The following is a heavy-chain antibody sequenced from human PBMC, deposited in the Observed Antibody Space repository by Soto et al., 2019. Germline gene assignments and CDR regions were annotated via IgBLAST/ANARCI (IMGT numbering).Heavy chain of an antibody. CDR1: GDSVSGNSAA. Sequence: SQTLSLTCAISGDSVSGNSAAWNWIRQSPSRGLEWLGRTYYRSKWYNDYAISVKSRITINPDISKNQFSLQLDSVTPEDTAVYYCARLLANVDFGMDVWGQGTTLTVSS. CDR2: TYYRSKWYN. CDR3: ARLLANVDFGMDV. V-gene: IGHV6-1*01. J-gene: IGHJ6*02. D-gene: IGHD2-8*01.